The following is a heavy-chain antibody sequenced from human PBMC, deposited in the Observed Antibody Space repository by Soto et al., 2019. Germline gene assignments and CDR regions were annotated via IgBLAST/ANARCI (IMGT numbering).Heavy chain of an antibody. V-gene: IGHV3-48*01. CDR1: QFSFSSYS. J-gene: IGHJ3*02. Sequence: GGSLRLSCAASQFSFSSYSMNWVRQAPGKGLEHISYIGVSVTTIYYADSVRGRFTISRDNGKDSLYLQMDSLRVEDTAVYYCVRDFLYAFDIWGQGTMVTVSS. CDR2: IGVSVTTI. CDR3: VRDFLYAFDI.